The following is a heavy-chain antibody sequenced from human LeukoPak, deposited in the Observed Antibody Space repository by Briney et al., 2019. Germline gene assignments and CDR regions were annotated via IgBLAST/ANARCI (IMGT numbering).Heavy chain of an antibody. V-gene: IGHV3-7*05. CDR2: IKRDGTEE. CDR3: TKEGM. Sequence: GGSLRLSCATSGFTFSSSSMNWVRQAPGKGLEWVAYIKRDGTEEKYVDSVKGRFTISRDNAKNSLYLQMNSLRVGDTAVYYCTKEGMWGLGTMVTVSS. J-gene: IGHJ3*01. CDR1: GFTFSSSS.